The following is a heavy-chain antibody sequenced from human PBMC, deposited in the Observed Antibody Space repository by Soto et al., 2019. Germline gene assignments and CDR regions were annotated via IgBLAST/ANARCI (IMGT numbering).Heavy chain of an antibody. CDR1: GGTFSSHA. J-gene: IGHJ6*02. D-gene: IGHD3-16*01. CDR2: IIPFFKAT. CDR3: ARDVPLNYYDGTFSYYAMDV. Sequence: ASVKVSCKASGGTFSSHAISWVRQAPGQGLEWMRGIIPFFKATNYAQKFQGRVTITADDSTSTAYMDLYSLRSEDTAVYYCARDVPLNYYDGTFSYYAMDVWGQGTMVTV. V-gene: IGHV1-69*13.